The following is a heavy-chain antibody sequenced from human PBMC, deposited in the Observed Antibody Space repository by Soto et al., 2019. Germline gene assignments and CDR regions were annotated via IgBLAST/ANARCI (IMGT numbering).Heavy chain of an antibody. CDR1: GFTFSSYV. J-gene: IGHJ4*02. Sequence: EVQMLESGGGLVQPGGSLRLSCAASGFTFSSYVMSWVRQAPGKGLEWVSGISGSGGSTYYADSVKGRFTISRDNFKNPLFLHMNSLRAEDTAVYYCASPGNPLDYWGQGTLVTVSS. V-gene: IGHV3-23*01. CDR3: ASPGNPLDY. CDR2: ISGSGGST. D-gene: IGHD1-1*01.